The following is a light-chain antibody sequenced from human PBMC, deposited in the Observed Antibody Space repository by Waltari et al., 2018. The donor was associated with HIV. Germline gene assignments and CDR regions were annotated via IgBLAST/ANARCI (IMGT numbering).Light chain of an antibody. CDR2: GNN. J-gene: IGLJ1*01. V-gene: IGLV1-40*01. CDR1: SSNIGAGYD. CDR3: QAWDSSTYV. Sequence: QSVLTQPPSVSGAPWQRVTISCTGSSSNIGAGYDAHWYQQLPGTAPKLLFYGNNNRPSGIPERFSGSNSGNTATLTISGTQAMDEADYYCQAWDSSTYVFGTGTKVTVL.